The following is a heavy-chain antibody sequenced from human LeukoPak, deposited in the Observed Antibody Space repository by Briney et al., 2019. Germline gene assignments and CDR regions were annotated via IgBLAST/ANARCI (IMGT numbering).Heavy chain of an antibody. J-gene: IGHJ4*02. V-gene: IGHV3-33*06. Sequence: GGSLRLSCEASGFTFSHFGMHWVRQAPGKGLEWVAVIWSDATNQYYGDSVKGRFTISRDNFKKTVSLQMDSLRAEDTAVYYCAKDAQSGFDYSNSLEHWGRGSLVTVSS. CDR2: IWSDATNQ. D-gene: IGHD4-11*01. CDR1: GFTFSHFG. CDR3: AKDAQSGFDYSNSLEH.